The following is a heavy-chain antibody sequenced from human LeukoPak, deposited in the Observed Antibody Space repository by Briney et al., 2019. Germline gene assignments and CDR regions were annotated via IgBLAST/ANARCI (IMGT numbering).Heavy chain of an antibody. V-gene: IGHV3-23*01. CDR1: GFPFSSYA. CDR2: ISGSGGST. Sequence: GGSLRLSCAASGFPFSSYAMSWVRPAPGKGLEWVSAISGSGGSTYYADSVKGRFTISRDNSKNTLYLQMNSLRAEDTAVYYCARGDIVVVTASGTFDYWGQGTLVTVSS. J-gene: IGHJ4*02. CDR3: ARGDIVVVTASGTFDY. D-gene: IGHD2-21*02.